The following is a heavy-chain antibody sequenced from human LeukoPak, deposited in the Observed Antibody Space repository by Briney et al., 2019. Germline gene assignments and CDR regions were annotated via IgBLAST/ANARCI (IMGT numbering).Heavy chain of an antibody. CDR1: GFTFGTTG. CDR2: IRNDGSQT. J-gene: IGHJ4*02. Sequence: PGGSLRLSCLASGFTFGTTGMHWVRQAPGKGLEWVAFIRNDGSQTYYLDSVRGRLTISRDHSKNTLSLQMNSLRGEDTAVYYCAKEGKLQVAGVFEYWGQGTLVIVSS. D-gene: IGHD6-19*01. V-gene: IGHV3-30*02. CDR3: AKEGKLQVAGVFEY.